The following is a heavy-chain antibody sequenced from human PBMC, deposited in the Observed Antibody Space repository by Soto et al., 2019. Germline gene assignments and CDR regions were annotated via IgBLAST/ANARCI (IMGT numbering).Heavy chain of an antibody. D-gene: IGHD3-10*01. Sequence: SETLSLTCTVSGGSISSYSWSWIRQPPGKGLEWIGYIYYSGSTNYNPSLKSRVTISVDTSKNQSSLKLSSVTAADTAVYYCARDRRVITMVRGVIDYGMDVWGQGTTVTVSS. CDR1: GGSISSYS. J-gene: IGHJ6*02. V-gene: IGHV4-59*01. CDR3: ARDRRVITMVRGVIDYGMDV. CDR2: IYYSGST.